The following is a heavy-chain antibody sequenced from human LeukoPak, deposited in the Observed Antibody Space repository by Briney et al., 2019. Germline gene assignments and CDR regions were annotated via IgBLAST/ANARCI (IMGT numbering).Heavy chain of an antibody. V-gene: IGHV1-24*01. Sequence: ASVKVSCKFSGYTLTELSMHWVRQAPGKGLEWMGVFDPEDGETIYAQKFQGRVTMTEDTSTDTAYMELSSLRSEDTAVYYCATDMIAVAGFPRDYWGQGTLVTVSS. CDR1: GYTLTELS. D-gene: IGHD6-19*01. CDR3: ATDMIAVAGFPRDY. J-gene: IGHJ4*02. CDR2: FDPEDGET.